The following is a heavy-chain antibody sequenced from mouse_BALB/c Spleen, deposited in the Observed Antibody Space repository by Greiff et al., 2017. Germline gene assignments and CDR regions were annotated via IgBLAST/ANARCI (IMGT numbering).Heavy chain of an antibody. CDR2: ISAGGSYT. CDR1: GFTFSDYY. D-gene: IGHD1-1*01. CDR3: ARGTLTNGLDY. V-gene: IGHV5-4*02. Sequence: QVVESGGGLVKPGGSLKLSCAASGFTFSDYYMYWVRQSPEKRLEWVAAISAGGSYTYYPDSVKGQFTISRDKTNNTPYMQMSSLTSEDTAVYYCARGTLTNGLDYWGQGTTLTVSS. J-gene: IGHJ2*01.